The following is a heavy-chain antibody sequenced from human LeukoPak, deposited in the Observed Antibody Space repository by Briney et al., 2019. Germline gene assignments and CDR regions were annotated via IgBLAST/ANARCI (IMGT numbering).Heavy chain of an antibody. CDR3: VRDLILVWTPGDEFDN. D-gene: IGHD3-16*01. CDR2: INERATII. V-gene: IGHV3-74*01. J-gene: IGHJ4*02. CDR1: GFTFSNYW. Sequence: GGSLRLSCAASGFTFSNYWMHWVRQAPGKGLEWVSRINERATIISYADSVKGRFTISRENARNTLYLQMNSLTAEDTAVYYFVRDLILVWTPGDEFDNWGQGTLGTVSS.